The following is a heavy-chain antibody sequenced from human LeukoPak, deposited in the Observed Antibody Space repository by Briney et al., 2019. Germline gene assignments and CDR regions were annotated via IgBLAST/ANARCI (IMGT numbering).Heavy chain of an antibody. CDR3: ARGVGSSSSWYSYYYYYYGMDV. J-gene: IGHJ6*02. CDR1: GGSISIYY. D-gene: IGHD6-13*01. V-gene: IGHV4-59*01. Sequence: SETLSLTCTVAGGSISIYYWSWIRQPPGKGLEWIGYIYYSGSTNYNPSLKSRVTISVDTSKNQFSPKLSSVTAADTAVYYCARGVGSSSSWYSYYYYYYGMDVWGQGTTVTVSS. CDR2: IYYSGST.